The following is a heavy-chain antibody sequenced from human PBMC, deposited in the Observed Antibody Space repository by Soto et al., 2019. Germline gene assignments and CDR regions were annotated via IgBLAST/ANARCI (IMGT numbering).Heavy chain of an antibody. CDR1: GGSISSYY. CDR2: IYYSGST. V-gene: IGHV4-59*08. D-gene: IGHD1-1*01. J-gene: IGHJ6*02. Sequence: QVQLQESGPGLVKPSETLSLTCTVSGGSISSYYWSWIRQPPGKGLEWIGYIYYSGSTNYNPSLKSRVTIAVDTSKNQFPLKLSSVTAADTAVYYCAGEGTWSGYYYYGMDVWGQGTTVTVSS. CDR3: AGEGTWSGYYYYGMDV.